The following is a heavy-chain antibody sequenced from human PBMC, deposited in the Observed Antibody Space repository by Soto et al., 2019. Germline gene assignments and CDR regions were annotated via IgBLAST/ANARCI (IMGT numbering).Heavy chain of an antibody. CDR1: GFTFSDYY. CDR3: AGDLRYYDSRRDAFDI. V-gene: IGHV3-11*06. Sequence: GGSLRLSCAASGFTFSDYYMSWIRQAPGKGLEWVSYISSSSSYTNYADSVKGRFTISRDNAKNSLYLQMNSLRAEDTAVYYCAGDLRYYDSRRDAFDIWGQGTMVTVSS. CDR2: ISSSSSYT. J-gene: IGHJ3*02. D-gene: IGHD3-22*01.